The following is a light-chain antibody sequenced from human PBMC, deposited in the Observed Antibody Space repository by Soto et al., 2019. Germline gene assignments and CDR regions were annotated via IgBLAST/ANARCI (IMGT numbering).Light chain of an antibody. V-gene: IGKV3-20*01. CDR1: QTVRNNY. CDR3: QQYGSIPWT. Sequence: EFVLTQSPGTLSLSPVERATLSCRSIQTVRNNYLAWYQPKPGQAPRLLIYDASSRATGIPDRFSGSGSGTDFTLTISRLEPEDFAVYYCQQYGSIPWTCGQGTKVDIK. J-gene: IGKJ1*01. CDR2: DAS.